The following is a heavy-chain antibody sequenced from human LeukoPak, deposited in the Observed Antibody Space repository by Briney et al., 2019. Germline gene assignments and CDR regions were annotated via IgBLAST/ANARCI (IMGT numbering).Heavy chain of an antibody. Sequence: PSETLTLTCTISGGSISSYYWSWIRQPPGKGLEWIGSIYYSGNTNYNPSLESRVTISVDTSKNQFSLELSSVTAADTAVYYCATYRSSGEFDYWGQGTLVTVSS. J-gene: IGHJ4*02. V-gene: IGHV4-59*01. CDR1: GGSISSYY. CDR3: ATYRSSGEFDY. CDR2: IYYSGNT. D-gene: IGHD3-22*01.